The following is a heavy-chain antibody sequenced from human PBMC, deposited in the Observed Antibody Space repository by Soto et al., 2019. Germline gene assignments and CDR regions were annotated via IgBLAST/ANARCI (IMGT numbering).Heavy chain of an antibody. J-gene: IGHJ5*02. V-gene: IGHV4-31*03. CDR2: IYHIGSP. CDR1: GRSVSSGGYY. CDR3: VRDRALDSSGHWFDT. D-gene: IGHD6-19*01. Sequence: SEALSLTCTVSGRSVSSGGYYWTWIRQHPGRGLEWIGYIYHIGSPYYNPSLESRVTISLDTSKNQFSLNLTSVTAADTAIYYCVRDRALDSSGHWFDTWGQGTLVTVSS.